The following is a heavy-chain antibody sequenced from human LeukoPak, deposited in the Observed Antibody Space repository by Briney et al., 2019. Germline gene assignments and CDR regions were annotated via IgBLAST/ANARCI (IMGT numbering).Heavy chain of an antibody. CDR2: ISGSGGST. CDR1: GFTFSSYA. CDR3: AKAGLRFLEWFPTYFDY. J-gene: IGHJ4*02. D-gene: IGHD3-3*01. Sequence: PGGSLRLSCAASGFTFSSYAMSWVRQAPGKGLEWVSAISGSGGSTYYADSVKGRFTISRDNSKNTLYLQMNSLRAEDTAVYYCAKAGLRFLEWFPTYFDYWGQGTLVTVSS. V-gene: IGHV3-23*01.